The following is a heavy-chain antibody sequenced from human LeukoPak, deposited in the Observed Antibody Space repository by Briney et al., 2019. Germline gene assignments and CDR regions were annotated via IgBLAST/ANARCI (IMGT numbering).Heavy chain of an antibody. Sequence: QAGGCLRLSCAASGFTFSSYWMSWVRQAPGKGLEWVATIRQDGSQKYYVDSVKGRFTISRDNAKNSLYLQMNSLRAEDTAVYYCAKDRYTAMFIDYFDYWGQGTLVTVSS. D-gene: IGHD5-18*01. CDR3: AKDRYTAMFIDYFDY. J-gene: IGHJ4*02. CDR2: IRQDGSQK. V-gene: IGHV3-7*01. CDR1: GFTFSSYW.